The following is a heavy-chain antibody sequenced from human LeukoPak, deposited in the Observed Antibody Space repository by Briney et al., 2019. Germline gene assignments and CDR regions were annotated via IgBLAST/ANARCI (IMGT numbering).Heavy chain of an antibody. CDR2: INPNSGGT. J-gene: IGHJ4*02. V-gene: IGHV1-2*02. CDR3: AREIPTMVRGVIIRVFDY. CDR1: GYTFTGYY. Sequence: ASVKVACKASGYTFTGYYMHWVPQAPGQGLEWMGWINPNSGGTNYAQKFQGRVTMTRDTSISPAYMELSRLRSDDTAVYYCAREIPTMVRGVIIRVFDYWGQGTLVTVSS. D-gene: IGHD3-10*01.